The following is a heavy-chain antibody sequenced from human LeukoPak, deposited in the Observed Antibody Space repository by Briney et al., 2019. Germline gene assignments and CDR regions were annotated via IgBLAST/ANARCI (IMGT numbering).Heavy chain of an antibody. CDR2: SSGSGSAT. V-gene: IGHV3-23*01. J-gene: IGHJ4*02. D-gene: IGHD2-21*01. CDR3: ARDSDVPGCFDY. Sequence: GGSLRLSCAASGFTFTKYAMNWVRQAPGKGLEWVSRSSGSGSATDYADSVKGRFSISRDNSKNTLYLQMTSLRAEDTAIYYCARDSDVPGCFDYWGQGAPVTVSS. CDR1: GFTFTKYA.